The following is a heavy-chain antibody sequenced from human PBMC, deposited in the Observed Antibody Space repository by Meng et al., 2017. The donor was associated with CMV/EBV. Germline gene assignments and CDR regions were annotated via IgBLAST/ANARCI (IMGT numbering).Heavy chain of an antibody. CDR2: ISSSSSYI. J-gene: IGHJ6*02. CDR3: ARIVVVPAATHYYGMDV. V-gene: IGHV3-21*01. D-gene: IGHD2-2*01. CDR1: GFTFSSYS. Sequence: GGSLRLSCAASGFTFSSYSMNWVRQAPGKGLEWVSSISSSSSYIYYADSVKGRFTISRDNAKNSLYLQMNSLRAEDTAVYYCARIVVVPAATHYYGMDVWGQGTTVTVSS.